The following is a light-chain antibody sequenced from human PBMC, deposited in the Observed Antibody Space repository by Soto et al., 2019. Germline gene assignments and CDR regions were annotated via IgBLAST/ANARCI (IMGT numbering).Light chain of an antibody. CDR3: HQRQSWPRT. V-gene: IGKV3-11*01. Sequence: EIVLTQSPAPLSSCPGARVTLSCRASQSINTRLASYQHRPGQAPRLLIYQTSNRAAGIPARFSASGSGTDFTLTISDVQPEDFALYYCHQRQSWPRTFGQGTKVDI. CDR1: QSINTR. CDR2: QTS. J-gene: IGKJ1*01.